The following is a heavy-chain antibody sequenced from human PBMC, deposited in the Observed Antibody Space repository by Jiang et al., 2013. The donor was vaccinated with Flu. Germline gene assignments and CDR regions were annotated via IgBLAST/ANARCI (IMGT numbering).Heavy chain of an antibody. Sequence: GAEVKKPGSSVKVSCKASGGTFSSFAIDWVRQAPGQGLEWMGGIIPIFGTANYAQKFQGRVTITADESTSTAYMELSSLRSEDTAVYYCARAPDYILVTGDYLDYFDYWGQGTLVTVSS. J-gene: IGHJ4*02. CDR3: ARAPDYILVTGDYLDYFDY. V-gene: IGHV1-69*01. D-gene: IGHD7-27*01. CDR1: GGTFSSFA. CDR2: IIPIFGTA.